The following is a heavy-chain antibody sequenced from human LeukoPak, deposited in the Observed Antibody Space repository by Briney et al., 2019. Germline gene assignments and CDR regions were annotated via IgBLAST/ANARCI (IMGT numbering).Heavy chain of an antibody. J-gene: IGHJ4*02. CDR2: ISGSGSST. CDR1: VDTFTSYA. V-gene: IGHV3-23*01. D-gene: IGHD3-3*01. Sequence: RGSLRLSCATSVDTFTSYAMGCVRHTPGKGVGCVSAISGSGSSTYYADSVKGRFTISRDNSKNTLYLQMNSLRAEDTAVYYCAKSHYDFWTGYGYYFDYWGQGTLVTVSS. CDR3: AKSHYDFWTGYGYYFDY.